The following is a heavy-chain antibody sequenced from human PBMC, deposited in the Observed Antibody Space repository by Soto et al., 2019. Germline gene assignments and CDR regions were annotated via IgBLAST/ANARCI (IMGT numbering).Heavy chain of an antibody. CDR3: VRGDNWNDEASDY. Sequence: QVQLVESGGGVVQPGRSLRLSCAASGFMFSNHGMHWVRQAPGKGLEWVAVIWSDGNNRYYADSVKGRFTISRDNSKNTVYLQMNSLRAEDTAVYYCVRGDNWNDEASDYWGQGTLVTVS. D-gene: IGHD1-1*01. V-gene: IGHV3-33*01. CDR1: GFMFSNHG. J-gene: IGHJ4*02. CDR2: IWSDGNNR.